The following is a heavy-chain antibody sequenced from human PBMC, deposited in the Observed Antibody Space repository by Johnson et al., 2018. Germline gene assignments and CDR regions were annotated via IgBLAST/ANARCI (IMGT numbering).Heavy chain of an antibody. CDR2: ISGSGGST. J-gene: IGHJ6*03. D-gene: IGHD5-18*01. CDR3: AKVIGYSYGYYYDDMDV. CDR1: GFTFSSYA. V-gene: IGHV3-23*04. Sequence: VQLVQSGGGLVQPGGSLRLSCAASGFTFSSYAMSWVRQAPGKGLEWVSAISGSGGSTYYADSVKGRFTISRYNSKNTLYLERNSLRAEDTAVYYGAKVIGYSYGYYYDDMDVWGKGTTVTVSS.